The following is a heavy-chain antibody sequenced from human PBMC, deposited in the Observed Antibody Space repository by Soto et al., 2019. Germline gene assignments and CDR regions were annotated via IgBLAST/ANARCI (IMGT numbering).Heavy chain of an antibody. J-gene: IGHJ4*02. D-gene: IGHD3-3*01. Sequence: GGSLRLSCAASGFTFSNAWMSWVRQAPGKGLEWVGRIKSKTDGGTTDYAAPVKGRFTISRDDSKNTLYLQMNSLKTEDTAVYYCTTSPGWSGYYIDDYWGQGTLGTVS. V-gene: IGHV3-15*01. CDR1: GFTFSNAW. CDR2: IKSKTDGGTT. CDR3: TTSPGWSGYYIDDY.